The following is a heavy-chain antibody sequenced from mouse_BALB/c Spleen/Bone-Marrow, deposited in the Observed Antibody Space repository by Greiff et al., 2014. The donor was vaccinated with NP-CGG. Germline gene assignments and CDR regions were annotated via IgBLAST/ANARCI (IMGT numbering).Heavy chain of an antibody. CDR3: TRERHYYGYVGAMDY. J-gene: IGHJ4*01. V-gene: IGHV1S22*01. CDR2: IYPGSGST. Sequence: LKQSGSELVRPGASVKLSCKASGYTSTSYWMHWVKQRHGQGLEWIGNIYPGSGSTNYDEKFKSKGTLTVDTSSSTAYMHLSSLTSEDSAVYYCTRERHYYGYVGAMDYWGQGTSVTVSS. D-gene: IGHD1-2*01. CDR1: GYTSTSYW.